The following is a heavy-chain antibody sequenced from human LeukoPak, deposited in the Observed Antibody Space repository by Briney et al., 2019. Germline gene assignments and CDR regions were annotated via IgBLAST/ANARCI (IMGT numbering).Heavy chain of an antibody. D-gene: IGHD6-13*01. CDR1: GFTFSDHY. V-gene: IGHV3-11*04. Sequence: GSLRLSCEASGFTFSDHYMNWIRQAPGKGLEWVSFITSSDSTTYYADSVKGRFTISRDNAKNSLFLQMNSLRAEDTAIYYCARARRKADWFDPWGQGTLLTVSS. J-gene: IGHJ5*02. CDR2: ITSSDSTT. CDR3: ARARRKADWFDP.